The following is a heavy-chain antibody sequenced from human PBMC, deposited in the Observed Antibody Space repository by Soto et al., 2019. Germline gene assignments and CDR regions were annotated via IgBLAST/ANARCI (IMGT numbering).Heavy chain of an antibody. CDR1: GFTVSSNY. CDR2: IYSGGST. V-gene: IGHV3-66*01. Sequence: EVQLVESGGGLVQPGGSLRLSCAASGFTVSSNYMSWVRQAPGKGLEWVSVIYSGGSTYYADSVKGRFTISRDNSKNPLYLQMNSLRAEDTAVYYCARDFVVPAAMSLARYYYYGMDVWGQGTTVTVSS. D-gene: IGHD2-2*01. J-gene: IGHJ6*02. CDR3: ARDFVVPAAMSLARYYYYGMDV.